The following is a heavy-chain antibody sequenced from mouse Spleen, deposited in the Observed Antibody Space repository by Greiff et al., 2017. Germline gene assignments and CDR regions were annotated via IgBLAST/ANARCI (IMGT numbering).Heavy chain of an antibody. CDR3: ARHEDEELGFAY. D-gene: IGHD4-1*01. V-gene: IGHV1-62-2*01. J-gene: IGHJ3*01. CDR2: FYPGSGSI. CDR1: GYTFTEYI. Sequence: QVQLQQPGAELVMPGASVKLSCKASGYTFTEYIIHWVKQRSGQGLEWIGWFYPGSGSIKYNEKFKDKATLTADKSSSTVYMELSRLTSEDSAVYFCARHEDEELGFAYWGQGTLVTVSA.